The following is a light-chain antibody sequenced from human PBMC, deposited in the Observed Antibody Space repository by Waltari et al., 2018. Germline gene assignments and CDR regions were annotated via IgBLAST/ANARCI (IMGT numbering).Light chain of an antibody. J-gene: IGKJ3*01. CDR1: QGISSY. V-gene: IGKV1-8*01. CDR3: QQSYTTPFT. CDR2: AAS. Sequence: AIRMTQSPSSLSASTGDRVTITCRASQGISSYLAWYQQKPGKAPKLLIYAASTLQSGVPSRFSGSGSGTDFTLTISSLQPEDFATYYCQQSYTTPFTFGPGTKVDLK.